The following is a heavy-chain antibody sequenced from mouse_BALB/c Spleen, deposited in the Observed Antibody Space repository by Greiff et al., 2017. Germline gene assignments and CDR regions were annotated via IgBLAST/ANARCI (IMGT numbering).Heavy chain of an antibody. CDR1: GFTFSSYA. CDR2: ISSGGST. CDR3: ARGGYVGKTCAY. Sequence: EVKLVESGGGLVKPGGSLKLSCAASGFTFSSYAMSWVRQTPEKRLEWVASISSGGSTYYPDRVKGRFTISRDNARNSLYLQMSSLRSEDTAMYYCARGGYVGKTCAYWGQGTLVTVSA. J-gene: IGHJ3*01. D-gene: IGHD2-2*01. V-gene: IGHV5-6-5*01.